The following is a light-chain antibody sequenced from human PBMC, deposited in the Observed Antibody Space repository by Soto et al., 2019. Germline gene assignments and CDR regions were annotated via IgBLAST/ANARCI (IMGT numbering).Light chain of an antibody. J-gene: IGKJ1*01. CDR2: GSY. V-gene: IGKV3-15*01. CDR3: QQYNNWPRT. CDR1: QTVSSK. Sequence: EIVMTQSPGTLSVSPGERATRSCRASQTVSSKLVWYQQKPGQTARLLIYGSYTRATGIPARFSGSGSGTEFTLTISSLQSEDFAVYYCQQYNNWPRTFGQGTKVDIK.